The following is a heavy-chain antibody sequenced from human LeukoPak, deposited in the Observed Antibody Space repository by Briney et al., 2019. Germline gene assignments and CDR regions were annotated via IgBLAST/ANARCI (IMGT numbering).Heavy chain of an antibody. V-gene: IGHV3-73*01. Sequence: PGRSLRLSCAASGFTFSGSAMHWVRQASGKGLEWVGRIRSKANSYATAYAASVKGRFTISRDDSKNTAYLQMNSLKTEDTAVYYCTRLDRRDSGYYGMDVWGQGTTVTVSS. CDR2: IRSKANSYAT. J-gene: IGHJ6*02. D-gene: IGHD3-10*01. CDR3: TRLDRRDSGYYGMDV. CDR1: GFTFSGSA.